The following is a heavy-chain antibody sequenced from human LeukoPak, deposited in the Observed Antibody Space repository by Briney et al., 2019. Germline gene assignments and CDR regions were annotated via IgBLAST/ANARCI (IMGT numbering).Heavy chain of an antibody. CDR1: GYTFTNNY. CDR3: ARDQEGFDY. CDR2: IYPRDGST. Sequence: ASVKVSCKASGYTFTNNYLHWVRQAPGQGLEWMGVIYPRDGSTSYAQNFQGRVTVTRDTSTTTVHMELRGLRSEDTAVYYCARDQEGFDYWGQGTVVTVSS. V-gene: IGHV1-46*01. J-gene: IGHJ4*02.